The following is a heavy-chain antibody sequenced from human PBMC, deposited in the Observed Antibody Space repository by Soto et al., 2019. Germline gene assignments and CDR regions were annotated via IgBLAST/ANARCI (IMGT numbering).Heavy chain of an antibody. D-gene: IGHD3-9*01. CDR3: GRVGYYDFLPGSLSFDS. CDR1: GGSFSGYY. CDR2: INHSGST. V-gene: IGHV4-34*01. J-gene: IGHJ4*02. Sequence: PSETLFLTCAVYGGSFSGYYWSWIRQPPGKGLEWIGEINHSGSTNYNPSLKSRVTISVDTSKNQFSLKLSSVTAADTAVYYCGRVGYYDFLPGSLSFDSGGQGTLVTVSS.